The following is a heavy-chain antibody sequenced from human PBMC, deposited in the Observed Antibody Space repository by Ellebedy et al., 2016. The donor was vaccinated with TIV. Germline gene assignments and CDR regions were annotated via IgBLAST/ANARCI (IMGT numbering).Heavy chain of an antibody. Sequence: PGGSLRLSCTASGFIVSTNHMSWVRQAPGKGLEWVGGYTNYADSVKGRFTISTHNSRNTWYLQMTNLRTEDTAVYYCAKGSFPFGDKSERIYSFQYWGQGTLVTVSS. V-gene: IGHV3-53*04. J-gene: IGHJ4*02. CDR1: GFIVSTNH. CDR2: GGYT. D-gene: IGHD3-10*01. CDR3: AKGSFPFGDKSERIYSFQY.